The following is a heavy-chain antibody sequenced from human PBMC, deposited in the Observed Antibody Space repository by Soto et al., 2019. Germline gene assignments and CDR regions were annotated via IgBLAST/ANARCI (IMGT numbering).Heavy chain of an antibody. D-gene: IGHD6-6*01. Sequence: EVQLVESGGGLVKPGGSLRLSCAASGFTFSNAWMSWVRQAPGKGLEWVGRIRSKTDGGTTDYAAPVKGRFTISRDDSKNTLYLQMNSLKTEDTAVYYCTTDLGVHSSSSILFDYWGQGTLVTVSS. CDR1: GFTFSNAW. J-gene: IGHJ4*02. CDR3: TTDLGVHSSSSILFDY. V-gene: IGHV3-15*01. CDR2: IRSKTDGGTT.